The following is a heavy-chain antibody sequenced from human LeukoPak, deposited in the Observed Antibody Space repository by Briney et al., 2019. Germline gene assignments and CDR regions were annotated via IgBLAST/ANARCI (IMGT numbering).Heavy chain of an antibody. CDR2: FDPEDGET. CDR1: GYTLTELS. Sequence: ASVKVSCKVSGYTLTELSMHWVRQAPGKGLEWMGGFDPEDGETIYAQKFQGRVTMTEDTSTDTAYMELSSLRSEDTAVYYCATNARIAAAGYGAFDIWGQGTMVTVSS. CDR3: ATNARIAAAGYGAFDI. V-gene: IGHV1-24*01. J-gene: IGHJ3*02. D-gene: IGHD6-13*01.